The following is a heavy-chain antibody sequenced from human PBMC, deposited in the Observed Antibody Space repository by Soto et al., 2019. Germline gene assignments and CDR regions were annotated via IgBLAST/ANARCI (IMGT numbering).Heavy chain of an antibody. CDR3: VRGLGNSDH. J-gene: IGHJ4*02. CDR1: GFTFSSYW. V-gene: IGHV3-74*03. CDR2: IDSYGSST. Sequence: EVQLVESGGGLVQPGGSLRLSCVASGFTFSSYWMHWVRQVPGKEPVWVSFIDSYGSSTKYADSVRGRFTISRDSDKKTPCLLINSLRVEVTAVYYSVRGLGNSDHWGQGALGTVSS.